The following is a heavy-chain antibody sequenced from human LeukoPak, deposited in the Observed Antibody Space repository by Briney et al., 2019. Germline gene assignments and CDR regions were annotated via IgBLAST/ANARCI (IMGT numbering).Heavy chain of an antibody. CDR2: IYPDDSDT. CDR3: AIGGDSTTSCYRCFDY. Sequence: GESLKISCKGSGYRFTNYWIGWVRQMPGKGLEWMGLIYPDDSDTRYSPSFQGQVTISADKSIGTAYLQWSSLKASDTAMYYCAIGGDSTTSCYRCFDYWGQGTLVTVSS. V-gene: IGHV5-51*01. D-gene: IGHD2-2*02. CDR1: GYRFTNYW. J-gene: IGHJ4*02.